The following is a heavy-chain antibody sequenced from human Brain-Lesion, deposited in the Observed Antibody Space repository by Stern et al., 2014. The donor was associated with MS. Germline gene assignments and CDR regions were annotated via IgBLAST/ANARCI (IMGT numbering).Heavy chain of an antibody. Sequence: QVQLVQSGAEVTKPGASVKVSCKASGNTFSSYDITWVRQASGHGLEWLGWMNPYSGNTGYAQKFKGRVSMTSDPSISTVYMELTSLTSDDTAVYFCARAVRNQLLSEYWGQGTLVTVSS. J-gene: IGHJ4*02. D-gene: IGHD2-2*01. CDR2: MNPYSGNT. V-gene: IGHV1-8*01. CDR1: GNTFSSYD. CDR3: ARAVRNQLLSEY.